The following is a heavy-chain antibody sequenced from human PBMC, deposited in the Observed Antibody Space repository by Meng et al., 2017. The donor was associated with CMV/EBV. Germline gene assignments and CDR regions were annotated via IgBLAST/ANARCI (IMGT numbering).Heavy chain of an antibody. J-gene: IGHJ6*02. Sequence: LSLTCAASGFTFSSYSMNWVRQAPGKGLEWVSSISSSSSYIYYADSVKGRFTISRDNAKNSLYLQMNSLRAEDTAVYYCAREKDGYNPYYYGMDVWGQGTTVTVSS. V-gene: IGHV3-21*01. CDR1: GFTFSSYS. CDR3: AREKDGYNPYYYGMDV. CDR2: ISSSSSYI. D-gene: IGHD5-24*01.